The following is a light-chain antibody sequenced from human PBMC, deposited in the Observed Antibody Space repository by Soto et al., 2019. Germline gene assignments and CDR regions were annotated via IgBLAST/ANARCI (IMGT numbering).Light chain of an antibody. Sequence: EIVLTQSPGTLSLSPGERATLSCRASQSVTAGYFAWYQQKPGQPPRLLIYETSSRTTGVPDRFSGSGSGTDFTLNISRLEPEDFAVYYCQQYGNAPTFGQGTKVEIK. CDR3: QQYGNAPT. V-gene: IGKV3-20*01. CDR2: ETS. CDR1: QSVTAGY. J-gene: IGKJ1*01.